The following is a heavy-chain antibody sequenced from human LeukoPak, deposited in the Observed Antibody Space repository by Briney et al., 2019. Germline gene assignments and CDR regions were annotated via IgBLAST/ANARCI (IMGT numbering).Heavy chain of an antibody. V-gene: IGHV3-74*01. CDR2: IDRDGSST. CDR1: GFTFSSYW. J-gene: IGHJ4*02. CDR3: ARDRAATDLDY. D-gene: IGHD6-13*01. Sequence: GGSLRLSCAASGFTFSSYWMYWVRQAPGEGPEWVSRIDRDGSSTSYADSVKDRFTISRDNAKNTLYLQMNDLRAEDTALYYCARDRAATDLDYWGQGTLVTVSS.